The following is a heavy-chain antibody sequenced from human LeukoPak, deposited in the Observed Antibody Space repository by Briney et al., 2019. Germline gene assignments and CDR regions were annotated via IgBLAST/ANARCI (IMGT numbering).Heavy chain of an antibody. CDR1: SYSVSYGYY. CDR3: ARHHDFWSGYYYWYFDL. CDR2: INHSGST. Sequence: SETLSLTCTVSSYSVSYGYYWGWIRQPPGKGLEWIGEINHSGSTNYNPSLKSRVTISVDTSKNQFSLKLSSVTAADTAVYYCARHHDFWSGYYYWYFDLWGRGTLVTVSS. V-gene: IGHV4-38-2*02. D-gene: IGHD3-3*01. J-gene: IGHJ2*01.